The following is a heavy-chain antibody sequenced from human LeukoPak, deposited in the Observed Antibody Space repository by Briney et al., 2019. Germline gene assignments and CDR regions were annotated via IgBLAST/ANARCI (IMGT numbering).Heavy chain of an antibody. J-gene: IGHJ5*02. V-gene: IGHV6-1*01. D-gene: IGHD4-17*01. CDR1: GDSVSSNSAA. CDR3: AREFHTVTNRYNWFDP. CDR2: TYYRSKWYN. Sequence: SQTLSLTCAISGDSVSSNSAAWNWIRQSPSRGLEWLGRTYYRSKWYNDYAVSVKSRITINPDTSKNQFSLQLNSVTPEDTAVYYCAREFHTVTNRYNWFDPWGQGTLVTVSS.